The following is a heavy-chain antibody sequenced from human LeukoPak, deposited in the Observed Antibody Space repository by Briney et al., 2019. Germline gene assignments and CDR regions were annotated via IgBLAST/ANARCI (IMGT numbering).Heavy chain of an antibody. CDR3: ARELVRGSWFDP. CDR2: IYYSGST. J-gene: IGHJ5*02. D-gene: IGHD6-6*01. V-gene: IGHV4-39*07. CDR1: GGSISSSIYY. Sequence: PSETLSLTCTVSGGSISSSIYYWGWIRQPPGKGLEWIGSIYYSGSTYYNPSLKSRVNISVDTSKNQFSLKLSSVPAADTAVYYCARELVRGSWFDPWGQGTLVTVSS.